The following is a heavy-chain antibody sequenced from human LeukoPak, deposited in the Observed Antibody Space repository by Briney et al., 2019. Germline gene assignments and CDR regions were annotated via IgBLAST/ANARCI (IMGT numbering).Heavy chain of an antibody. CDR1: GYTFTDYY. Sequence: GASVKVSCKASGYTFTDYYMHWVRQAPGQGLEWMGWINPNSGGTNYAQKFQGRVTLTRDTSITTAYMELSRLRSDDTAVHYCARLSIAVAGTWGQGTLVTVSS. D-gene: IGHD6-19*01. CDR3: ARLSIAVAGT. J-gene: IGHJ4*02. CDR2: INPNSGGT. V-gene: IGHV1-2*02.